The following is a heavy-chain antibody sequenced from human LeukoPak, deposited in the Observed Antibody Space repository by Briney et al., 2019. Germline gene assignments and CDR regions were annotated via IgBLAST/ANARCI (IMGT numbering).Heavy chain of an antibody. CDR2: IIPILGIA. CDR3: AMDTAMVIYYYYYGMDV. D-gene: IGHD5-18*01. CDR1: GGTFSSYA. J-gene: IGHJ6*02. Sequence: SVKVSCKASGGTFSSYAISWVRQAPGQGLEWMGRIIPILGIANYAQKFQGRVTITADKSTSTAYMELSSLRSEDTAVYYCAMDTAMVIYYYYYGMDVWGQGTPVTVSS. V-gene: IGHV1-69*04.